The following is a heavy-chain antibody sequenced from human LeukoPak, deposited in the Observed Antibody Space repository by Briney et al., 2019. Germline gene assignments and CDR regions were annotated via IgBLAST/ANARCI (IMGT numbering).Heavy chain of an antibody. J-gene: IGHJ4*02. CDR2: IRYDGSNK. Sequence: PGGSLRLSCAASGFTFSSYGMHWVRQAPGKGLEWVAFIRYDGSNKYYADSVKGRFTISRDNSKNTLYLQMNSLRAEDTAVYYCAKVGYSIPLYYFDYWGQGTLVTVSS. CDR3: AKVGYSIPLYYFDY. V-gene: IGHV3-30*02. D-gene: IGHD5-18*01. CDR1: GFTFSSYG.